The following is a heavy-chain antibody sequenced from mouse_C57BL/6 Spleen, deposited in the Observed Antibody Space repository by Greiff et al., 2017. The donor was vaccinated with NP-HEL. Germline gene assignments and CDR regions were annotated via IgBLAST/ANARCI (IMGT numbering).Heavy chain of an antibody. Sequence: VQLQQSGAELMKPGASVKLSCKATGYTFTGYWIEWVKQRPGHGLEWIGEILPGSGSTNYIEKFKGKATFTADTSSNTAYMQLSSLTTEDSAIYYCARHYDYFDYWGQGTTLTVSS. CDR1: GYTFTGYW. CDR2: ILPGSGST. J-gene: IGHJ2*01. CDR3: ARHYDYFDY. D-gene: IGHD1-1*02. V-gene: IGHV1-9*01.